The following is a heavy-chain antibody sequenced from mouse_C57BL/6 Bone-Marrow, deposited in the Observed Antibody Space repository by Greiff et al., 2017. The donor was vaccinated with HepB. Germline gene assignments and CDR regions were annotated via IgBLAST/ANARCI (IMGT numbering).Heavy chain of an antibody. CDR3: AATLLDSSYGWFAY. CDR2: ISYSGST. V-gene: IGHV3-8*01. CDR1: GYSITSDY. J-gene: IGHJ3*01. Sequence: VQLQQSGPGLAKPSQTLSLTCSATGYSITSDYWNWIRKFPGNKLEYMGYISYSGSTYYNPSPKSRNSITRDTSKNQYSLQLNSVTTEDTATYYCAATLLDSSYGWFAYWGQGTLVTVSA. D-gene: IGHD1-1*01.